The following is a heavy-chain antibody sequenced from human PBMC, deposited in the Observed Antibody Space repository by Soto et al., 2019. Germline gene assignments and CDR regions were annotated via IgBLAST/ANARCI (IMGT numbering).Heavy chain of an antibody. V-gene: IGHV4-39*01. Sequence: QVQLLESGPGLVKPSETLSLTCTVSGGSIGSSLYYWGWIRQPPGKGLEWIATIYYTGDTYYNPSLESRVTISVDTSKNQFSLQVTSVTAADPAMSFCARRNDYYDILTGYKSDWFDPWGQGTLVTVSS. D-gene: IGHD3-9*01. J-gene: IGHJ5*02. CDR3: ARRNDYYDILTGYKSDWFDP. CDR2: IYYTGDT. CDR1: GGSIGSSLYY.